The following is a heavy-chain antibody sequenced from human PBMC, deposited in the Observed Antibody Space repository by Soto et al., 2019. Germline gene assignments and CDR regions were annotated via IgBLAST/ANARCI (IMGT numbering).Heavy chain of an antibody. D-gene: IGHD3-3*01. CDR2: ISAYNGNT. Sequence: ASVKVSCKASGGTFSSYTISWVRQAPGQGLEWMGWISAYNGNTNYAQKLQGRVTMTTDTSTSTAYMELRSLRSDDTAVYYCARGPSYYYDFWSGYGTEFDYWGQGTLVTVS. CDR1: GGTFSSYT. CDR3: ARGPSYYYDFWSGYGTEFDY. J-gene: IGHJ4*02. V-gene: IGHV1-18*01.